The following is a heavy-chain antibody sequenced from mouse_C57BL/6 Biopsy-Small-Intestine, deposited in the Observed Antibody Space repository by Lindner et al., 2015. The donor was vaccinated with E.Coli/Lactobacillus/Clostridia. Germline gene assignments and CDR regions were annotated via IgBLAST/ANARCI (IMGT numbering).Heavy chain of an antibody. Sequence: VQLQESGPELVKPGASVKISCKASGYSFTDYNMNWVKQSNGKSLEWIGVINPNYGTTSYNQKFKSKATLTADTSSSTAYMQLSSLTSDDSTVYYCAIYDYDDGVAYWGQGTLVTVSA. V-gene: IGHV1-39*01. CDR2: INPNYGTT. J-gene: IGHJ3*01. D-gene: IGHD2-4*01. CDR1: GYSFTDYN. CDR3: AIYDYDDGVAY.